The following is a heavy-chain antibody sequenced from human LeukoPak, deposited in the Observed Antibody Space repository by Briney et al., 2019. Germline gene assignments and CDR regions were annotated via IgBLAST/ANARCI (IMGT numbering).Heavy chain of an antibody. CDR1: GFIFSNYG. CDR3: VKEVSFGEMGGDN. Sequence: PGGSLRLSCAASGFIFSNYGMHWVRQTPGKGLEWVTFIKSDGGEKDYADSVKGRFTISRDNSKSTLFLQMNSLRAEDMALYHCVKEVSFGEMGGDNWGQGTLVTVSS. D-gene: IGHD3-16*01. CDR2: IKSDGGEK. V-gene: IGHV3-30*02. J-gene: IGHJ4*02.